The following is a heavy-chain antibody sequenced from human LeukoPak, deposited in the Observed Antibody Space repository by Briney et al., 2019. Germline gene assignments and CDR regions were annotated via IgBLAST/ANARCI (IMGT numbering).Heavy chain of an antibody. CDR1: GFTFSSYW. CDR3: ARSGCTNGVCYQEAFDY. D-gene: IGHD2-8*01. V-gene: IGHV3-7*03. Sequence: GGSLRLSCAASGFTFSSYWMSWVRQAPGKGLEWVANIKQDGSEKYYVDSVKGRFTISRDNAKNSLYLQMNSLRAEDTAVYYCARSGCTNGVCYQEAFDYWGQGTLVTVSS. CDR2: IKQDGSEK. J-gene: IGHJ4*02.